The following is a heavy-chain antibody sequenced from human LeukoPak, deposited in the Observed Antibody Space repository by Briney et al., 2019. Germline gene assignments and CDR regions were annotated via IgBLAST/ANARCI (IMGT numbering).Heavy chain of an antibody. D-gene: IGHD3-22*01. CDR2: IYYSGST. CDR1: GGSISSYY. J-gene: IGHJ4*02. Sequence: SETLSLTCTVSGGSISSYYRSWIRQPPGKGLEWIGYIYYSGSTNYNPSLKSRVTISVDTSKNQFSLKLSSVTAADTAVYYCARHDDSSGYYYFTLDYWGQGTLVTVSS. V-gene: IGHV4-59*08. CDR3: ARHDDSSGYYYFTLDY.